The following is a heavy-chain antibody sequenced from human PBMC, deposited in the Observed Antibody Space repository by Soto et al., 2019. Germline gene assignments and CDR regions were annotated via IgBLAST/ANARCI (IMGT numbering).Heavy chain of an antibody. D-gene: IGHD2-2*02. CDR1: GFTFDDYG. J-gene: IGHJ5*02. Sequence: GGSLRLSCAASGFTFDDYGMSWVRQAPGKGLEWVSGINWNGGSTGYADSVKGRFTISRDKAKNSLYLQMNSLGAEDTALYNCARAYCSSTSCYSWFDPWGQGTLVTVSS. CDR2: INWNGGST. V-gene: IGHV3-20*01. CDR3: ARAYCSSTSCYSWFDP.